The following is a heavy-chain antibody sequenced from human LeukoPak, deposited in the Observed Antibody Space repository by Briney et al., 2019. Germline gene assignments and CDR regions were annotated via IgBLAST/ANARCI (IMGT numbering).Heavy chain of an antibody. CDR1: GGTFSSYA. D-gene: IGHD6-19*01. Sequence: SVKVSCKASGGTFSSYAISWVRQAPGQGLEWMGRIIPIFGTANYAQKFQGRVTITTDESTSTAYMELSSLRSEDTAVYYCASPGPAYSSGWYWFDPRGQGTLVTVSS. V-gene: IGHV1-69*05. CDR3: ASPGPAYSSGWYWFDP. J-gene: IGHJ5*02. CDR2: IIPIFGTA.